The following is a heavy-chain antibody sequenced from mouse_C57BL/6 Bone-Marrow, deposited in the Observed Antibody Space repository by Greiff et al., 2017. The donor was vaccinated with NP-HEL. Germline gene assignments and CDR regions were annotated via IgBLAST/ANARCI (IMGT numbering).Heavy chain of an antibody. V-gene: IGHV2-6*03. CDR2: IWSDGST. J-gene: IGHJ4*01. D-gene: IGHD2-3*01. CDR3: ASHGYYLYAMDY. Sequence: VKLMESGPGLVAPSQSLSITCTVSGFSLTSYGVHWVRQPPGKGLEWLVVIWSDGSTTYNSALKSRLSISKDKSKSQVFLKMNSLQTDDTAMYYCASHGYYLYAMDYWGQGTSVTVSS. CDR1: GFSLTSYG.